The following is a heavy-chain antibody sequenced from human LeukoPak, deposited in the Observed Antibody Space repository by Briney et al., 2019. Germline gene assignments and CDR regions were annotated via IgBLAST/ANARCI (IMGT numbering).Heavy chain of an antibody. Sequence: SETLSLTCAVYGGSFSGYYWSWIRQPPGKGLEWIGEINHSGSTNYNPSLKSRVTISVDTSKSQFSLKLSSVTAADTAVYYCATKLKYSGSYHNWFDPWGQGTLVTVSS. CDR1: GGSFSGYY. J-gene: IGHJ5*02. CDR3: ATKLKYSGSYHNWFDP. CDR2: INHSGST. D-gene: IGHD1-26*01. V-gene: IGHV4-34*01.